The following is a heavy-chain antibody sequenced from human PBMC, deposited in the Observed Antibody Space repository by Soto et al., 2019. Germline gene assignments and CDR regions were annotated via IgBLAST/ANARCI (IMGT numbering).Heavy chain of an antibody. CDR3: VRAAGIAAAGSSQGVL. Sequence: GGSLRLSCEASGFAIRSNAIHWVRQAPGKGLEWVAVISFEGSYKYYADSVKGRFTVSRDNSKNTVSLQMDSLTGEDSALYYCVRAAGIAAAGSSQGVLWGQGTLVTVSS. D-gene: IGHD6-13*01. CDR1: GFAIRSNA. J-gene: IGHJ4*02. V-gene: IGHV3-30*04. CDR2: ISFEGSYK.